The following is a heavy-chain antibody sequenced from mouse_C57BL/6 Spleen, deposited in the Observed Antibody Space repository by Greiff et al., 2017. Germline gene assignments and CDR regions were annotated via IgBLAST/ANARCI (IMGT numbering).Heavy chain of an antibody. Sequence: VQLKESGPGLVKPSQSLSLTCSVTGYSITSGYYWNWIRQFPGNKLEWMGYISYDGSNNYNPSLKNRISITRDTSKNQFFLKLNSVTTEDTATYYCARGGAYDYYGWAMDYWGQGTSVTVSS. CDR1: GYSITSGYY. CDR3: ARGGAYDYYGWAMDY. D-gene: IGHD1-1*01. CDR2: ISYDGSN. J-gene: IGHJ4*01. V-gene: IGHV3-6*01.